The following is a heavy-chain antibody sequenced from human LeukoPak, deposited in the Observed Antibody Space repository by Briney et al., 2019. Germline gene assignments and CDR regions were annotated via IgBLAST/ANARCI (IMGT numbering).Heavy chain of an antibody. CDR3: ARDGVVPAAMSGLDYYYMDV. V-gene: IGHV3-7*01. Sequence: GGSLRLSCAASGFTFSSYWMSWVRQAPGKGLEWVANIKQDGSEKYYVDSVKGRFTISRDNSKNTLYLQMNSLRAEDTAVYYCARDGVVPAAMSGLDYYYMDVWGKGTTVTVSS. CDR2: IKQDGSEK. CDR1: GFTFSSYW. D-gene: IGHD2-2*01. J-gene: IGHJ6*03.